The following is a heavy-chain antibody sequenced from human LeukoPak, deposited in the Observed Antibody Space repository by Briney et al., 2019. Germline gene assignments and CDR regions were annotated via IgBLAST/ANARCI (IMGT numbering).Heavy chain of an antibody. CDR1: GFTFSSYA. CDR2: ISSNGGST. CDR3: ARVWSYYYFDY. J-gene: IGHJ4*02. Sequence: GGSLRLSCSASGFTFSSYAMHWVRQAPGKGLEYVSAISSNGGSTYYADSVKGRFTISRDDAKNTLYLQMNSLRAEDTAVYYCARVWSYYYFDYWGQGTLVTVSS. D-gene: IGHD2-8*02. V-gene: IGHV3-64*04.